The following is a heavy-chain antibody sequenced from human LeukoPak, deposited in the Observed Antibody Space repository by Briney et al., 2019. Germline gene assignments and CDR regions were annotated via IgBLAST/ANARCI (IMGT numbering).Heavy chain of an antibody. CDR1: GGSISNYY. J-gene: IGHJ4*02. Sequence: SETLSLTCTVSGGSISNYYWNWIRQPPGKGLEWIGYIYYTGSTNYNPSLKSRVTMSVDTSKNQFSLNLKSVTPEDTAVYYCARNLIPEQLVLNFWGQGTLVTISS. V-gene: IGHV4-59*01. CDR2: IYYTGST. D-gene: IGHD6-13*01. CDR3: ARNLIPEQLVLNF.